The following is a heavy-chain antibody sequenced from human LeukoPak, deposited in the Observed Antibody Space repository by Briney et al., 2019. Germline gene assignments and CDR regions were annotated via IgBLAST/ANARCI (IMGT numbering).Heavy chain of an antibody. V-gene: IGHV3-74*01. CDR1: GFTFTSYW. D-gene: IGHD5-24*01. J-gene: IGHJ4*02. CDR3: ARSREPGRDGDY. CDR2: INTDGSSP. Sequence: TGGSLRLSCAASGFTFTSYWMHWVRQAPGKGLVWVSRINTDGSSPSYADSVKGRFTISRDNAKNTLFLQMNSLRAEDRAVYYCARSREPGRDGDYWGQGTLVTVSS.